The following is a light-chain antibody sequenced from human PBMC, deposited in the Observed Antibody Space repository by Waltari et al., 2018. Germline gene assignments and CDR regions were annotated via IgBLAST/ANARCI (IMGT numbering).Light chain of an antibody. CDR3: SSYARSDNSVL. Sequence: QSALTQPASVSGSPGKSITISCTGSTSDVGGYNLVSWYRQFPNKAPQLIIYEGTRRPSGVSSRFSASKSGNTASLTISGLQAEDEALYFCSSYARSDNSVLFGGGTQLSVL. J-gene: IGLJ2*01. CDR2: EGT. CDR1: TSDVGGYNL. V-gene: IGLV2-23*01.